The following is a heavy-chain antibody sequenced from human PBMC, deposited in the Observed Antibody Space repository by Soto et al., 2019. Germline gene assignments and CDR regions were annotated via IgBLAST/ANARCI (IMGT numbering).Heavy chain of an antibody. V-gene: IGHV6-1*01. J-gene: IGHJ5*02. D-gene: IGHD1-20*01. CDR3: ARDETYHNWSKWFDP. CDR2: TFYRSKWYT. Sequence: SQTLSLTCAISGDSVSSDSVAWNWIRQSPSRGLEWLGRTFYRSKWYTDYAVSVKSRITINSDTTKNQFSLQLNSVTPEDTAVYYCARDETYHNWSKWFDPWGQGTLVTVSS. CDR1: GDSVSSDSVA.